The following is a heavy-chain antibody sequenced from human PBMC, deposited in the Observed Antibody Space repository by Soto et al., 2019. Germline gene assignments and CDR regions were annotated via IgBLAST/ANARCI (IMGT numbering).Heavy chain of an antibody. J-gene: IGHJ6*02. D-gene: IGHD1-26*01. CDR3: ARQGSWPYYYYGLDV. CDR1: GYTFTTSG. CDR2: ISTYNGDT. V-gene: IGHV1-18*01. Sequence: QVQLVQSGPEVKKPGASVKVSCEASGYTFTTSGISWVRQAPGQGLEWMGWISTYNGDTNFAQKFQGRVTMTADTSTGTVYMELMSLKSDDTAVYYCARQGSWPYYYYGLDVWGQGTTVTVSS.